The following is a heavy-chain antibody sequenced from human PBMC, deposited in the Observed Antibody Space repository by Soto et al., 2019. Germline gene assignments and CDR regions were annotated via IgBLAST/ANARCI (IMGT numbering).Heavy chain of an antibody. CDR2: IYYSGST. J-gene: IGHJ5*02. CDR1: GGSINSGGYY. V-gene: IGHV4-31*03. CDR3: ARSLWFGEFNWFDP. D-gene: IGHD3-10*01. Sequence: PSETLSLTCTVSGGSINSGGYYWSWIRQHPGKGLEWIGYIYYSGSTYYNPSLKSRVTISVDTSKNQFSLKLSSVTAADTAVYYCARSLWFGEFNWFDPWGQGTLVTVSS.